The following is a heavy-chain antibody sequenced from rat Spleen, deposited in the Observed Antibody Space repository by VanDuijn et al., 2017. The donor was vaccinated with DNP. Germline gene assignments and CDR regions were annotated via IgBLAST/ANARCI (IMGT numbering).Heavy chain of an antibody. CDR3: ALSTGRGFDY. V-gene: IGHV5-29*01. CDR1: GFTFSDYY. J-gene: IGHJ2*01. Sequence: EVQLVESDGGLVQPGRSQKLSCAASGFTFSDYYMAWVRQAPTKGLEWVATISDDGLTTYYRDSVKGRFTISRENAKSTLYLQVDSLRSEDTANYYCALSTGRGFDYWGQGVMVTVSS. D-gene: IGHD5-1*01. CDR2: ISDDGLTT.